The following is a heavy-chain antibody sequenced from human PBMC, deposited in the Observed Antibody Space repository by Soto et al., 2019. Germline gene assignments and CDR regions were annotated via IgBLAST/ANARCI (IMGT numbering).Heavy chain of an antibody. D-gene: IGHD3-22*01. V-gene: IGHV3-23*01. J-gene: IGHJ6*02. Sequence: GGSLRLSCAASGFTFSSYAMSWVRQAPGKGLEWVSAISGSGGSTYYADSVKGRFTISRDNSKNTLYLQMNSLVAEDTAVYYCAKDAPDYYDSSGYESVPMGSYYYGMDVWGQGTTVTVSS. CDR3: AKDAPDYYDSSGYESVPMGSYYYGMDV. CDR1: GFTFSSYA. CDR2: ISGSGGST.